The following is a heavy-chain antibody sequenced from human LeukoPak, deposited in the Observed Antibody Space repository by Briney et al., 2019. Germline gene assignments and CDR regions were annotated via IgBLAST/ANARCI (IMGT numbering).Heavy chain of an antibody. V-gene: IGHV1-18*01. Sequence: ASVKVSCKASGYTFTSYGISWVRQAPGQGLEWMGWISAYNGNTNYAQKFQGRVTITADESTSTAYMELSSLRSEDTAVYYCARDPYSGSYLRYWFDPWGQGTLVTASS. CDR1: GYTFTSYG. CDR3: ARDPYSGSYLRYWFDP. CDR2: ISAYNGNT. D-gene: IGHD1-26*01. J-gene: IGHJ5*02.